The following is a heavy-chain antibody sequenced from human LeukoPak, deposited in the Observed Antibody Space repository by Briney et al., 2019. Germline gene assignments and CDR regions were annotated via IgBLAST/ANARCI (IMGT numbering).Heavy chain of an antibody. V-gene: IGHV4-39*07. D-gene: IGHD4/OR15-4a*01. CDR3: ARRDYAAWFDP. Sequence: SETLSLTCSVSGASITSGAYYWAWLRQPPGKGLEWIGSVYYSGTINYNPSLKGRVSISRDMYKNQFSLNLNSVNATDTAVYYCARRDYAAWFDPWGQGTLVTVSS. J-gene: IGHJ5*02. CDR2: VYYSGTI. CDR1: GASITSGAYY.